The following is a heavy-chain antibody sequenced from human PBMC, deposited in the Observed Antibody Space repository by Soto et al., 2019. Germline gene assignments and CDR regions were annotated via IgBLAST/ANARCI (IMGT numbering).Heavy chain of an antibody. J-gene: IGHJ6*02. V-gene: IGHV4-34*01. Sequence: PSETLSLTCAVYGGSFSGYYWSWIRQPPGKGLEWIGEINHSGSTNYNPSLKSRVTISVDTSKNQFSLKLSSVTAADTAVYYCARGQYSWNGDYYYYGMDVWGQGTTVTVSS. D-gene: IGHD1-1*01. CDR1: GGSFSGYY. CDR3: ARGQYSWNGDYYYYGMDV. CDR2: INHSGST.